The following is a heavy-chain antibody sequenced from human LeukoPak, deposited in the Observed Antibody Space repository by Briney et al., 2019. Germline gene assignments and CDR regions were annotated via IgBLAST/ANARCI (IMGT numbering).Heavy chain of an antibody. Sequence: GGSLRLSCAASGLTVSSNYMTWVRQAPGKGLEWVSVIHSAGSTYYADSVKGRFTISRDNSKNTVYLQVDRLRAEDTAVYYCGTFVLWFGGGDYWGQGTLVSVSS. CDR1: GLTVSSNY. J-gene: IGHJ4*02. D-gene: IGHD3-10*01. CDR3: GTFVLWFGGGDY. CDR2: IHSAGST. V-gene: IGHV3-66*01.